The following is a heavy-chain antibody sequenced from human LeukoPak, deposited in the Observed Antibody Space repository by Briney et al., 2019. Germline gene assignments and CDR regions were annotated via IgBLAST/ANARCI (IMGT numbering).Heavy chain of an antibody. CDR1: GFTFSSHW. CDR2: ISKDGSER. V-gene: IGHV3-7*01. CDR3: ARDAEWSIDY. Sequence: PGGSLRLSCGASGFTFSSHWMRWARQAPGKGLEWVADISKDGSERNYVDSVKGRFSISRDNAKNSLYLQMNSLRADDTAVYYCARDAEWSIDYWGQGTLVTVSS. D-gene: IGHD3-3*01. J-gene: IGHJ4*02.